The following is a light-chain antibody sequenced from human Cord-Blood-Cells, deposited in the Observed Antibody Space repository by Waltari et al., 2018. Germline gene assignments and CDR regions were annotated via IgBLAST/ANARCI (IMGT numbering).Light chain of an antibody. CDR1: QSVSSSY. V-gene: IGKV3-20*01. CDR2: GAS. CDR3: QQYGSSPTIT. Sequence: EIVLTQSPGTLSLSPGERASQSVSSSYLAWYQQKPGQAPRLLIYGASSRATDIPDRFSGSGSGTDFTLTISRLEPEDFAVYYCQQYGSSPTITFGQGTRLEIK. J-gene: IGKJ5*01.